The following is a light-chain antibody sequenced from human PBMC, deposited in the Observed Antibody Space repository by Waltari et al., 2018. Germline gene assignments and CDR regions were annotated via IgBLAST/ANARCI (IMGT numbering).Light chain of an antibody. Sequence: EIVLTQSPATLSLSPGERATLSRRASQIVRNYLAWYQQKPGQAPRLLISDASHRATGVPARFSGSGSGTDFTLTISSLEPEDFAVYYCQQRYNWPPFTFGPGTKVDIK. J-gene: IGKJ3*01. V-gene: IGKV3-11*01. CDR1: QIVRNY. CDR3: QQRYNWPPFT. CDR2: DAS.